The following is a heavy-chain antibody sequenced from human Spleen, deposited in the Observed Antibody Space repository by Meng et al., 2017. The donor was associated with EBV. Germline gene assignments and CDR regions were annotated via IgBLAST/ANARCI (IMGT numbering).Heavy chain of an antibody. J-gene: IGHJ5*02. D-gene: IGHD4-17*01. Sequence: GLSKHSQTLSLTCACCVGSFSGYYCSWIRQPPGKGLEWIGEINHSGSTNYNPSLKSRVTISVDTSKNQFSLKLSSVTAADTAVYYCARGETKDDYGDVNWFDPWGQGTLVTVSS. CDR1: VGSFSGYY. CDR2: INHSGST. V-gene: IGHV4-34*01. CDR3: ARGETKDDYGDVNWFDP.